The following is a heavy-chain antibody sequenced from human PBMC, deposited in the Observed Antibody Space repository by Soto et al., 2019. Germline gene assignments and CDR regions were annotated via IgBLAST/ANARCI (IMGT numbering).Heavy chain of an antibody. V-gene: IGHV3-64*01. CDR1: GFTFSSYA. D-gene: IGHD3-9*01. CDR2: ISSNGGST. Sequence: GGSLRLSCAASGFTFSSYAMHWVRQAQGKGLEYVSAISSNGGSTYYANSVKGRFTISRDNSKNTLYLQMGSLRAEDMAVYYCARGAGYYDILTGYYDYWGQGTLVTVSS. CDR3: ARGAGYYDILTGYYDY. J-gene: IGHJ4*02.